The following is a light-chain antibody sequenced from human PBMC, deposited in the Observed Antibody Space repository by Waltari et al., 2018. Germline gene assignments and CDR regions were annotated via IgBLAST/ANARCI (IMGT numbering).Light chain of an antibody. CDR1: QSISGY. J-gene: IGKJ4*01. CDR3: QQRSNWPLT. CDR2: DAS. V-gene: IGKV3-11*01. Sequence: EIVLTRSPAILSLSPGERATLSCRASQSISGYLAWYQQKPDQAPRLLIYDASNRATGIPARFSGSGSGTDFTLTISGLEPEDFAVYHCQQRSNWPLTFGGGTKVELK.